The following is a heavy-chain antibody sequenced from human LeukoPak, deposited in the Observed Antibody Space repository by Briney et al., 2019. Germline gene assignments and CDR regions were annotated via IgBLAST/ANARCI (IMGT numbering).Heavy chain of an antibody. D-gene: IGHD2-15*01. CDR2: INPNSGGT. V-gene: IGHV1-2*02. CDR3: ARDPIYCSGGSCYYYYMDV. J-gene: IGHJ6*03. CDR1: GGTFSSYA. Sequence: GASVKVSCKASGGTFSSYAISWVRQAPGQGLEWMGWINPNSGGTNYAQKFQGRVTMTRDTSISTAYMELSRLRSDDTAVYYCARDPIYCSGGSCYYYYMDVWGKGTTVTVSS.